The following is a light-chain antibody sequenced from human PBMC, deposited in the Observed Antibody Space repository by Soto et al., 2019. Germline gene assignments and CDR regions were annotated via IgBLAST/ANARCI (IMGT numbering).Light chain of an antibody. CDR1: QGITNY. CDR2: GAS. Sequence: IQXTQSPSSXXXFXGDRVTITCRASQGITNYLAWYQQKPGKVPQLLIYGASTLQSGVPSRFSGSGSGTDFTLTISSLQPEDVATYYCQKYNSAPLTFGPGTKVDIK. V-gene: IGKV1-27*01. J-gene: IGKJ3*01. CDR3: QKYNSAPLT.